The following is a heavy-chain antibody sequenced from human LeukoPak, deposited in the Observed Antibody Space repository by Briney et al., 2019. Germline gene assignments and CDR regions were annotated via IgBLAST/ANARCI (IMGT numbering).Heavy chain of an antibody. CDR3: ARDFDPSIAAFRGAFDI. Sequence: SETLSLTCAVYGGSFSGYYWSWIRQPPGKGLEWIGEINHSGSTNYNPSLKSRVTISVDTSKNQFSLKLSSVTAADTAVYYCARDFDPSIAAFRGAFDIWGQGTMVTVSS. J-gene: IGHJ3*02. CDR1: GGSFSGYY. CDR2: INHSGST. V-gene: IGHV4-34*01. D-gene: IGHD6-13*01.